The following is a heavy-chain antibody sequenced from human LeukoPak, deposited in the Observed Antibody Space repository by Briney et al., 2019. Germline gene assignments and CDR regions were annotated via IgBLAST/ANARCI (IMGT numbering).Heavy chain of an antibody. D-gene: IGHD5-18*01. V-gene: IGHV3-23*01. CDR3: AKRERESYNYGYPDY. Sequence: GGSLRLSCAASGFTFSNYAMSRVRQAPGKGLEWVSGIGGSGGSTYYADSVKGRFTISRDNSKKTLYLQMNSLRAEDTAVYYCAKRERESYNYGYPDYWGQGTLVTVSS. CDR1: GFTFSNYA. J-gene: IGHJ4*02. CDR2: IGGSGGST.